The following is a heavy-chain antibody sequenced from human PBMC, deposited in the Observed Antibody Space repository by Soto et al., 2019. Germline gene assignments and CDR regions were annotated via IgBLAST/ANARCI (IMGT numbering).Heavy chain of an antibody. CDR2: IFHSGTT. CDR3: ARLLDDSRGYYYFDY. J-gene: IGHJ4*02. D-gene: IGHD3-22*01. CDR1: GYSLTSGDY. V-gene: IGHV4-38-2*01. Sequence: PSETLSLSCAFSGYSLTSGDYWVWIRKPPGKGLEWLGSIFHSGTTYDNPSLKSRVTISVDMSNNQFSLKLTSVTAADTAVYYCARLLDDSRGYYYFDYWGQGTLVTVSS.